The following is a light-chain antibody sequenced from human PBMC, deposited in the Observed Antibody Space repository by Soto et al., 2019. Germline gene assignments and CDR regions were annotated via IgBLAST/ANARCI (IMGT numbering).Light chain of an antibody. V-gene: IGKV1-5*01. CDR2: DAS. CDR3: QQFDSSKT. Sequence: IPITLAPSTLSASAGDRVTITFRASHNIERWMAWYQQKPGKAPSLLIFDASTLHSGVPSRFSGSGSGTDFTLTISRLQTDDFATYYCQQFDSSKTFGQGTKV. CDR1: HNIERW. J-gene: IGKJ1*01.